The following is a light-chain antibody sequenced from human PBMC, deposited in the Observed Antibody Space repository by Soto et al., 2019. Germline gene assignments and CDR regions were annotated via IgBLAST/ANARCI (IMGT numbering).Light chain of an antibody. CDR2: DTS. V-gene: IGLV7-46*01. CDR3: LLSYSGARLG. J-gene: IGLJ1*01. CDR1: TGAVTSGHY. Sequence: QAVVTQEPSLTVSPGGTVTLTCGSSTGAVTSGHYPYWFQQKPGQAPRTLIYDTSNKHSWTPARFSGSLLGGKAALTLSSAQPVDEAEYYCLLSYSGARLGLGTGTKLTVL.